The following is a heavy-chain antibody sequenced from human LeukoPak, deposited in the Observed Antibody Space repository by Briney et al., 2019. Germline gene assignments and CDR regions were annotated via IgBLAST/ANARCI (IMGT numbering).Heavy chain of an antibody. CDR3: ARDWHSSSWCYGMDV. V-gene: IGHV3-33*08. Sequence: GSLRLSCAASGFTFSSYWMNWARQAPGKGLEWVAVIWYDGSNKYYADSVKGRFTISRDNSKNTLYLQMSSLRAEDTAVYYCARDWHSSSWCYGMDVWGQGTTVTVSS. D-gene: IGHD6-13*01. CDR2: IWYDGSNK. CDR1: GFTFSSYW. J-gene: IGHJ6*02.